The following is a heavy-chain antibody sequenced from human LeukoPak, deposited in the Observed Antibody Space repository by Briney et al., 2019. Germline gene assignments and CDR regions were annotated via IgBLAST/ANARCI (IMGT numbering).Heavy chain of an antibody. Sequence: SETLSLTCSVSGYSISSGYYWGWIRQPPGKGLEWIGSIYHSGSTYYNPSLKSRVTISVDTSKNQFSLKLSSVTAADTAMYYCARVSRGNSVGGDYWGQGTLVTVSS. J-gene: IGHJ4*02. CDR2: IYHSGST. V-gene: IGHV4-38-2*02. CDR1: GYSISSGYY. CDR3: ARVSRGNSVGGDY. D-gene: IGHD4-23*01.